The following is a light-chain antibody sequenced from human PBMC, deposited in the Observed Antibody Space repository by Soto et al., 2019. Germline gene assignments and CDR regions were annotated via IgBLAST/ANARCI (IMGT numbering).Light chain of an antibody. CDR2: DAS. J-gene: IGKJ2*01. CDR3: QQYNSYPMYT. Sequence: DIQMTQSPSTLSASVGDRVTITCRASQSISSWLAWYQQKPGEAPKLLIYDASSLESGVPSRFSGSGSGTEFTLTISSLQPDDFATYYCQQYNSYPMYTFGQGTKVDIK. V-gene: IGKV1-5*01. CDR1: QSISSW.